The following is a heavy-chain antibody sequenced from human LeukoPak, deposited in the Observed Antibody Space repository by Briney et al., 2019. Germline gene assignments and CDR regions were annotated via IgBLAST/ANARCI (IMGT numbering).Heavy chain of an antibody. J-gene: IGHJ4*02. Sequence: GGSLRLSCAASGFAFSTSWMSWVRQAPGKGLEWVANIKRDGSEKYYVDSVKGRFTISRDNSKNSLYLQLDSSRAEDAAVYYCARISTSVAGADYWGQATLVTVSS. D-gene: IGHD6-19*01. V-gene: IGHV3-7*01. CDR2: IKRDGSEK. CDR1: GFAFSTSW. CDR3: ARISTSVAGADY.